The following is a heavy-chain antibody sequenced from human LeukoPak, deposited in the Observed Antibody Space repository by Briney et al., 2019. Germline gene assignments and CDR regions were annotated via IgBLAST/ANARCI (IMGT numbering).Heavy chain of an antibody. Sequence: GGSLRLSCAASGFTFSSYAMSWVRQAPGKGLEWVSAISGSGGSTYYADSVKGRFTISRDNSKNTLYLQMNSLRAEDTAVYYCAKDRWSSYYYDSSGYAFDYWGQGPLVTVSS. CDR3: AKDRWSSYYYDSSGYAFDY. J-gene: IGHJ4*02. V-gene: IGHV3-23*01. D-gene: IGHD3-22*01. CDR1: GFTFSSYA. CDR2: ISGSGGST.